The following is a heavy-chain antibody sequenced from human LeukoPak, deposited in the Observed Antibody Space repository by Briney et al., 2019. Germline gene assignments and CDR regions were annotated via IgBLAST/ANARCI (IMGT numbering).Heavy chain of an antibody. J-gene: IGHJ4*02. CDR1: GLIFSDFG. CDR3: VKDTSRTAAGTTWGSLDY. CDR2: ISYDGINK. V-gene: IGHV3-30*18. D-gene: IGHD6-13*01. Sequence: GGSLRLSCAASGLIFSDFGMHWVRQAPGKGLEWVAVISYDGINKYYADSVKGRFTISRDNSMNTLYLQMNSLRPEDTAIYYCVKDTSRTAAGTTWGSLDYWSQGTLVTVS.